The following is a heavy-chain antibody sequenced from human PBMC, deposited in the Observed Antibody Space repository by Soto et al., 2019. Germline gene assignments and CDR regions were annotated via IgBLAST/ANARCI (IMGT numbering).Heavy chain of an antibody. J-gene: IGHJ3*02. CDR1: GFTFSSYA. Sequence: PGGSLRLSCAAFGFTFSSYAMHWVRQAPGKGLEWVAVISYDGSNKYYADSVKGRFTISRDNSKNTLYLQMNSLRAEDTAVYYCARPTVVTPVAFDIWGQGTMVTVSS. CDR3: ARPTVVTPVAFDI. D-gene: IGHD4-17*01. CDR2: ISYDGSNK. V-gene: IGHV3-30-3*01.